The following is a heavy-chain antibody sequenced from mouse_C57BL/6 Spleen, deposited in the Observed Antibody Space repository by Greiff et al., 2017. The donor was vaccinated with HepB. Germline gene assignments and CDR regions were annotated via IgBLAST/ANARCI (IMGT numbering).Heavy chain of an antibody. CDR1: GYTFTSYW. J-gene: IGHJ2*01. CDR3: ARNPCSFDY. CDR2: IYPSDSET. V-gene: IGHV1-61*01. Sequence: QVQLQQPGAELVRPGSSVKLSCKASGYTFTSYWMDWVKQRPGQGLEWIGNIYPSDSETHYNQKFKDKATLTVDKSSSTSYMQLSSLTSEDSAVYYCARNPCSFDYWGQGTTLTVSS.